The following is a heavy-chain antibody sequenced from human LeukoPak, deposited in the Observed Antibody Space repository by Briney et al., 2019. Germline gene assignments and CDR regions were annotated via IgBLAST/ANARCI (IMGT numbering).Heavy chain of an antibody. J-gene: IGHJ4*02. V-gene: IGHV3-23*01. CDR1: GFAFSNYA. Sequence: GGSLRLSCAASGFAFSNYAMSWVRQAPGEGLEWVSSLSGGGGSRYYADSVMGRFTISRGNSKNTLYLQMNSLRAEDTAVYYCAKAVRSMVTGGGYFDSWGQGTLVTVSS. CDR3: AKAVRSMVTGGGYFDS. CDR2: LSGGGGSR. D-gene: IGHD3-10*01.